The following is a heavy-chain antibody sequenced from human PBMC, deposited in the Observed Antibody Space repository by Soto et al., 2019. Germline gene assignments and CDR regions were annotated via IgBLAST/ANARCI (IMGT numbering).Heavy chain of an antibody. CDR1: GGTFSSYT. Sequence: SVKVSWKASGGTFSSYTISWVRQAPGQGLEWMGRIIPILGIANYAQKFQGRVTITADKSTSTAYMELSSLRSEDTAVYYCARDFDDRDCSGGRCYYYYGMDGWGQGTTVTVSS. J-gene: IGHJ6*02. CDR2: IIPILGIA. D-gene: IGHD2-15*01. V-gene: IGHV1-69*04. CDR3: ARDFDDRDCSGGRCYYYYGMDG.